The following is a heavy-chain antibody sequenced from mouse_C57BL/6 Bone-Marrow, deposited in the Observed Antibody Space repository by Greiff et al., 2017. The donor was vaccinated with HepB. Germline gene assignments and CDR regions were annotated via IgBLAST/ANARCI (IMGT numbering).Heavy chain of an antibody. V-gene: IGHV5-4*01. CDR3: ARDPYDGYYYWYFDV. D-gene: IGHD2-3*01. CDR2: ISDGGSYT. CDR1: GFTFSSYA. J-gene: IGHJ1*03. Sequence: EVQLQESGGGLVKPGGSLKLSCAASGFTFSSYAMSWVRQTPEKRLEWVATISDGGSYTYYPDNVKGRFTISRDNAKNNLYLQMSHLKSEDTAMYYCARDPYDGYYYWYFDVWGTGTTVTVSS.